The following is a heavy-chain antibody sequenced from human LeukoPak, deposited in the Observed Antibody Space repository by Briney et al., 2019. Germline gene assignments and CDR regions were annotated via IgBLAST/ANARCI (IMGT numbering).Heavy chain of an antibody. CDR3: AREMGGYPFDY. Sequence: PGGSLRLSCAASGFAFSSFAMNWVRQAPGKGLEWVSYISISGRTIYYADSVKGRFTISRDNAKNSVYLQMNSLRAEDTAVYYCAREMGGYPFDYWGQGALVTVSS. CDR1: GFAFSSFA. CDR2: ISISGRTI. V-gene: IGHV3-48*03. J-gene: IGHJ4*02. D-gene: IGHD5-12*01.